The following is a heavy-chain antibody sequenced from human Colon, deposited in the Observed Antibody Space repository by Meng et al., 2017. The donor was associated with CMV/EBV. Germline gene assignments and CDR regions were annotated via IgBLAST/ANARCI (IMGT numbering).Heavy chain of an antibody. Sequence: VHLLESGGGLVQPGGSLRLSCGASGLTFTNYWMHWVRQGPGKGPVWVSRISSDGGTTSYAESVKGRFTISRDNAKKTLYLQMNSLRVEDTGVYYCARGVGESLGWEMGYWGQGTLVTVSS. CDR3: ARGVGESLGWEMGY. CDR1: GLTFTNYW. J-gene: IGHJ4*02. CDR2: ISSDGGTT. V-gene: IGHV3-74*01. D-gene: IGHD1-26*01.